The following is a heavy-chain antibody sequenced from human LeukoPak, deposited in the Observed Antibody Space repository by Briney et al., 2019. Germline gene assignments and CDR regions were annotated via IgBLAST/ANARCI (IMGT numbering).Heavy chain of an antibody. V-gene: IGHV5-51*01. CDR3: ARQYDLLAGPYYFDF. CDR2: IFSGDSDT. D-gene: IGHD3-9*01. CDR1: GYSFNNFW. J-gene: IGHJ4*02. Sequence: GESLKISCQGSGYSFNNFWIGWARQMPGKGLEGLGLIFSGDSDTQYNPSFQGQVTISADKSVSTVYLQWSSLKASDTAMYFCARQYDLLAGPYYFDFWGQGTLVAVSS.